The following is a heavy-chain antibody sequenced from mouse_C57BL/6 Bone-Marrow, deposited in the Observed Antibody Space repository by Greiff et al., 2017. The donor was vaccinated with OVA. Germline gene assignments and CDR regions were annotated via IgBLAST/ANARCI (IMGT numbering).Heavy chain of an antibody. J-gene: IGHJ1*03. CDR2: INPSSGYT. D-gene: IGHD6-1*01. CDR1: GYTFTSYW. CDR3: SRPLTLWYFDV. V-gene: IGHV1-7*01. Sequence: QVQLQQSGAELAKPGASVKLSCKASGYTFTSYWMHWVKQRPGQGLEWIGYINPSSGYTKYNQKFKDKATLTADKSSSTAYMQLSSLTCEDSAVYYCSRPLTLWYFDVWGTGTTVTVSS.